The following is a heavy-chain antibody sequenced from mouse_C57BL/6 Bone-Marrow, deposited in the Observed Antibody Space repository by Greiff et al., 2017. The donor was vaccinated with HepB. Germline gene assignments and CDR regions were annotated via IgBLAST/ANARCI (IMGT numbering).Heavy chain of an antibody. Sequence: VQLQQSGAELVRPGTSVKMSCKASGYTFTNYWIGWAKQRPGHGLEWIGDIYPGGGYTNYNEKFKGKATLTADKSSSTAYMQFSSLTSEDSAIYYCARSRTYYSNYDYAMDYWGQGTSVTVSS. V-gene: IGHV1-63*01. CDR3: ARSRTYYSNYDYAMDY. D-gene: IGHD2-5*01. CDR1: GYTFTNYW. CDR2: IYPGGGYT. J-gene: IGHJ4*01.